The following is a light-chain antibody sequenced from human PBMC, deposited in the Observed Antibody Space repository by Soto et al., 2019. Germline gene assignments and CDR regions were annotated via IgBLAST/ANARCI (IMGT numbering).Light chain of an antibody. J-gene: IGLJ2*01. CDR1: SSDIGPYIY. CDR3: SEYTSSNSVV. Sequence: QSALTQPASVSGSPGQSITISCTGTSSDIGPYIYVSWYLQHPGKAPKLLIYEVGTRPSGGSNRFSGSKSGNTASLTISGLQAEDEADYYCSEYTSSNSVVFGGGTKRTVL. V-gene: IGLV2-14*01. CDR2: EVG.